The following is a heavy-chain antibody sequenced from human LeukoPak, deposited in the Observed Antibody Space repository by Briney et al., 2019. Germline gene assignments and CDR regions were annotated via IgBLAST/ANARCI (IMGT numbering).Heavy chain of an antibody. V-gene: IGHV1-2*02. CDR3: AREDIVVVPAADFAP. Sequence: ASVKVSCKASGYTFTGYYMHWVRQAPGQGVEWVGWINPNSGGTNYAQKFQGRVTMTRDTSISTAYMELSRLRSDDTAVYYYAREDIVVVPAADFAPWGQGTLVTVSS. CDR2: INPNSGGT. CDR1: GYTFTGYY. J-gene: IGHJ5*02. D-gene: IGHD2-2*01.